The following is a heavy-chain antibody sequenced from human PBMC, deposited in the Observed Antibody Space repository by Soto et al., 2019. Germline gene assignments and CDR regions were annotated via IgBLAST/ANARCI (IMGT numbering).Heavy chain of an antibody. Sequence: PGGSLRLSCAASGFTFSSYWMHWVRQAPGKGLVWVSRINSDGSSTSYADSVKGRFTISRDNAKNTLYLQMNSLRAEDTAVYYCARSRETYYYDSSGPGIPQKYYYGMDVWGQGTTVTVSS. CDR3: ARSRETYYYDSSGPGIPQKYYYGMDV. D-gene: IGHD3-22*01. CDR1: GFTFSSYW. J-gene: IGHJ6*02. CDR2: INSDGSST. V-gene: IGHV3-74*01.